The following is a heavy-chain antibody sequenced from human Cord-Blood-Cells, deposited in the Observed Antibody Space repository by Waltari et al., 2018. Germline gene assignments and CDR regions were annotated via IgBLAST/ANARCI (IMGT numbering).Heavy chain of an antibody. J-gene: IGHJ4*02. CDR1: GGTFSSYA. CDR3: ARPLWESAAAGT. CDR2: IIPIFGTA. Sequence: QVQLVQSGAEVKKPGSSVKVSCKASGGTFSSYAISWVRQAPGQGLEWMGGIIPIFGTANYAQKFQCRVTITADESPSTAYMELSSLRSEDTAVYYCARPLWESAAAGTWGQGTLVTVSS. D-gene: IGHD6-13*01. V-gene: IGHV1-69*01.